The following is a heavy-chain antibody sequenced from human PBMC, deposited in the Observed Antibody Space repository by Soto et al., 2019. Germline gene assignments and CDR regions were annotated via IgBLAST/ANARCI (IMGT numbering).Heavy chain of an antibody. Sequence: SETLSLTCTVSGASISGFYWSWIRKSAGKGLEWIGRIYATGTTDYNPSLKSRVMMSVDTSNNHFSLKMTSVTAADTAIYFCARAERFPRSWFDSWGQGTQVTVSS. CDR1: GASISGFY. CDR2: IYATGTT. CDR3: ARAERFPRSWFDS. J-gene: IGHJ5*01. V-gene: IGHV4-4*07.